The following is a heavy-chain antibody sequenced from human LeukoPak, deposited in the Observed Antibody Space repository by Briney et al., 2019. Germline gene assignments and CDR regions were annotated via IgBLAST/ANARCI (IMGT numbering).Heavy chain of an antibody. Sequence: PGGSLRLSCAASGSTFSNSAMSWVRQAPGKGLEWVSAISRSGGSTYYADSVKGRFTISRDNSKNTLYLQMNSLGAEDTAVYFCARGGGDYCFDYWGQGALVTVSS. V-gene: IGHV3-23*01. D-gene: IGHD2-21*02. J-gene: IGHJ4*02. CDR3: ARGGGDYCFDY. CDR1: GSTFSNSA. CDR2: ISRSGGST.